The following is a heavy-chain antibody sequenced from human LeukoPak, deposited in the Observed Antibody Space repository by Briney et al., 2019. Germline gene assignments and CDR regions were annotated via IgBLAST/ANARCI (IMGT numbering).Heavy chain of an antibody. J-gene: IGHJ4*02. V-gene: IGHV1-69*05. CDR2: IIPILGTA. D-gene: IGHD2-15*01. CDR3: GRKAGDCGGGSCYSIDY. Sequence: SVKVSCKAFGGSFSSEAISWVRQAPGQGLEWMGGIIPILGTANYAQKFQGRVTITTDESTSTAYMEVSSLRSEDTAVYYCGRKAGDCGGGSCYSIDYWGQGTLVTVSS. CDR1: GGSFSSEA.